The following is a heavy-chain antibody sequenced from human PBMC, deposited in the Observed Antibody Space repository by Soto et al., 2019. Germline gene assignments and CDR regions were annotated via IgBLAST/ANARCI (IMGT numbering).Heavy chain of an antibody. D-gene: IGHD6-13*01. CDR2: MSSSSSYI. CDR1: GFTFSTYS. CDR3: ARAQSSIAAAGTPDY. J-gene: IGHJ4*02. V-gene: IGHV3-21*01. Sequence: GSVRLSCAASGFTFSTYSMNWVRQAPGKGLEWVSSMSSSSSYIYYADSVKGRFTISRDNAQNSLYLQMNSLRAEDTAVYYCARAQSSIAAAGTPDYWGQGTLVTVSS.